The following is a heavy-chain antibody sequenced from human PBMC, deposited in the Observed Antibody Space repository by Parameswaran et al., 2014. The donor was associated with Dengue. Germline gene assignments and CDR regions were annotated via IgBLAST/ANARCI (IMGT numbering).Heavy chain of an antibody. Sequence: ASETLSLTCAVSGGSFSGYYWTWIRQSPGKGLEWIGEVNDRGNTNYNPALHSRVTISADTSKGQFSLRVRSVTAADTGVYYCAGPTASYYYYLVLWGEGTTVTVSS. J-gene: IGHJ6*03. V-gene: IGHV4-34*01. CDR2: VNDRGNT. D-gene: IGHD5-18*01. CDR1: GGSFSGYY. CDR3: AGPTASYYYYLVL.